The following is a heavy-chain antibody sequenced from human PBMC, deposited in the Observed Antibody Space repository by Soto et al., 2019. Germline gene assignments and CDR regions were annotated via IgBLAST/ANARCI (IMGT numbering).Heavy chain of an antibody. Sequence: SETLSLTCTVSGGSISSSSYYWGWIRQPPGKGLEWIGSIYYSGSTYYNPSLKSRVTISVDTSKNQFSLKLSSVTAADTAVYYCARVGGSYYYDSSGYEIDYWGQGTLVTVSS. CDR1: GGSISSSSYY. V-gene: IGHV4-39*07. CDR3: ARVGGSYYYDSSGYEIDY. J-gene: IGHJ4*02. CDR2: IYYSGST. D-gene: IGHD3-22*01.